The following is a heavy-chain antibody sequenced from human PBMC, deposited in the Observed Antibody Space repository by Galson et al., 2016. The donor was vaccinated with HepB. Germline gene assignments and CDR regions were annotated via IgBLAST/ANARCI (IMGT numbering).Heavy chain of an antibody. J-gene: IGHJ4*02. V-gene: IGHV3-72*01. CDR2: TRNSARRYTT. CDR3: ARTGVGDFDY. CDR1: GFTFSSYW. Sequence: SLRLSCAASGFTFSSYWMNWVRQGPGKGLEWVGRTRNSARRYTTDYVASVKGRFTISRDNSKSSVYLHMNDLKPEDTAIYYCARTGVGDFDYWGRGTLVTVSS.